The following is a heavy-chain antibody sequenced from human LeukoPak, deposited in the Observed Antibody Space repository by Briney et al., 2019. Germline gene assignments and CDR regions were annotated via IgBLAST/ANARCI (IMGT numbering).Heavy chain of an antibody. V-gene: IGHV3-23*01. CDR2: ISGSGTDT. Sequence: GGSLRLSCGGSGFTFSSYAISWVRQAPGTGVGGVSAISGSGTDTFYANSVKGRFTISRDNPKNTLYLQINSLRDEDRAVYYCAKGGGSSCYSPSDYWGQGTLVTVSS. CDR3: AKGGGSSCYSPSDY. CDR1: GFTFSSYA. J-gene: IGHJ4*02. D-gene: IGHD2-15*01.